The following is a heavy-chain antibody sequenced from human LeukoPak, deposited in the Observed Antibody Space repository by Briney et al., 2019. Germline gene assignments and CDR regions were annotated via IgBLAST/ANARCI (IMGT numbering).Heavy chain of an antibody. D-gene: IGHD5-12*01. CDR3: ASQSGYSGYDPGDGWFDP. CDR2: INSSGGST. Sequence: ASVKVSCKASGYTFTSYYMHWVRQAPGQGLEWMGIINSSGGSTSYAQKFQGRVTMTRDTSTSTVYMELSSLRSEDTAVYYCASQSGYSGYDPGDGWFDPWGQGTLVTVSS. CDR1: GYTFTSYY. V-gene: IGHV1-46*01. J-gene: IGHJ5*02.